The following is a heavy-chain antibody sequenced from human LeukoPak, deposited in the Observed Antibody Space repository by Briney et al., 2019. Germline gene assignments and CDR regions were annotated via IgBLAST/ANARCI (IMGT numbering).Heavy chain of an antibody. J-gene: IGHJ5*02. CDR2: INCNGGST. D-gene: IGHD5-24*01. CDR3: ARDGYKGLGFDL. CDR1: GYTFTNYY. Sequence: ASVKVSCKASGYTFTNYYMHWVRQAPGQGLEWMGVINCNGGSTRYAQKFQGRVSMTSDISTSTVYMELSSLRSEDTAVYYCARDGYKGLGFDLWGQGTLVTVSS. V-gene: IGHV1-46*01.